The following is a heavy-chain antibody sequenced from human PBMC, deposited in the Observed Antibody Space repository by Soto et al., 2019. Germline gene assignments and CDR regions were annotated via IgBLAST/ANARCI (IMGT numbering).Heavy chain of an antibody. D-gene: IGHD3-10*02. J-gene: IGHJ5*01. Sequence: QVQLQESGPGLVKPSETLSLTCTVSGGSISSYYWSWIRQPPGKGLEWIGFIFYSGSTSYNPSLKSRVTISIDTSEYQFSLTLTSVTAADTAVYYCASMIGDPVLSFDSWGQGTLVAVSS. V-gene: IGHV4-59*01. CDR1: GGSISSYY. CDR3: ASMIGDPVLSFDS. CDR2: IFYSGST.